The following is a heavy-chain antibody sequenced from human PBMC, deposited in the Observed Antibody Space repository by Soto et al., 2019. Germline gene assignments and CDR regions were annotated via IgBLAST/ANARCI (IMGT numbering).Heavy chain of an antibody. CDR2: IYYSGST. CDR3: ARAQSYGPFVY. V-gene: IGHV4-59*01. CDR1: GGSISSYY. J-gene: IGHJ4*02. Sequence: SETLALTCTVSGGSISSYYWSWIRQPPGKGLEWIGYIYYSGSTNYNPSLKSRVTISVDTSKNQFSLKLSSVTAADTAVYYCARAQSYGPFVYWGQGTLVTVSS. D-gene: IGHD5-18*01.